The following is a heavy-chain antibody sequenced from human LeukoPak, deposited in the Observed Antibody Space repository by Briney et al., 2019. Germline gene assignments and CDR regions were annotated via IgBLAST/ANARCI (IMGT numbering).Heavy chain of an antibody. CDR3: ARTYFAAFDY. D-gene: IGHD3-9*01. J-gene: IGHJ4*02. CDR2: INSDGSST. V-gene: IGHV3-74*01. Sequence: GGSLRLSCAASGFTFSSYWMHWVRQAPGKGLGWVSRINSDGSSTSYADSVKGRFTISRDNAKNTLYLQMNSLRAEDTAVYYCARTYFAAFDYWGQGTLVTVSS. CDR1: GFTFSSYW.